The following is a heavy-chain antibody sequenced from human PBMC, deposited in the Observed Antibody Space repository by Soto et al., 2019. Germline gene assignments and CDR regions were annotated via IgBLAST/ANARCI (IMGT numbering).Heavy chain of an antibody. CDR3: ARARYLSMWYFDL. D-gene: IGHD3-16*02. V-gene: IGHV4-31*03. Sequence: QVQLQESGPGLVKPSQTLSLTCTVSGGSISSGGYYWSWIRQHPGKGLEWIGYIYYSGSTYYNPSLKSRVTISVAKSKNQFSLKLSSVTAADTAVYYCARARYLSMWYFDLWGRGTLVTVSS. J-gene: IGHJ2*01. CDR2: IYYSGST. CDR1: GGSISSGGYY.